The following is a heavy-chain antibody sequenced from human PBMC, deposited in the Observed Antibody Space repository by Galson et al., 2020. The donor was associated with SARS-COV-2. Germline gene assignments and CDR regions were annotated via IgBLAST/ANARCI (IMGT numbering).Heavy chain of an antibody. D-gene: IGHD6-6*01. V-gene: IGHV3-21*06. CDR2: ISSSSTYI. CDR1: GFTFSSYS. CDR3: ARDQLEQDYSYGLDV. J-gene: IGHJ6*02. Sequence: GESLKISCAVSGFTFSSYSMNWVRQAPGKGLEWVSSISSSSTYIYYADSVQGRFTISRDNAKNSLYLQMNSLRADDTAVYYCARDQLEQDYSYGLDVWGQGTTVTVSS.